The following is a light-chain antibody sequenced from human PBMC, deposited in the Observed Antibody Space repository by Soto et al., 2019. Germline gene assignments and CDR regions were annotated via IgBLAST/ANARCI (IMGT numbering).Light chain of an antibody. Sequence: EIVLTQSPGTLSLSPGERATLSCRASQSVSNTYLAWYQQKPGQAPRLLISGASSRATDIPDRFSGSGSGTDFSLTISRLEPEDFAVYYCQQHGTSPELTFGGGTRVEIK. CDR1: QSVSNTY. J-gene: IGKJ4*01. V-gene: IGKV3-20*01. CDR3: QQHGTSPELT. CDR2: GAS.